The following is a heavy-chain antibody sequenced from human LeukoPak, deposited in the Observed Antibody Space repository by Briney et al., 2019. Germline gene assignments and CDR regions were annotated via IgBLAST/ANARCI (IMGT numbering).Heavy chain of an antibody. CDR3: ARDGIAAAGQYYCYGMDV. J-gene: IGHJ6*02. CDR2: IWYDGDNK. CDR1: GFTFSSYG. V-gene: IGHV3-33*01. D-gene: IGHD6-13*01. Sequence: GGSLRLSCAASGFTFSSYGMHWVRQAPGKGLEWVGVIWYDGDNKYYADSVKGRFTISRDNSKNTLYLQMNSLRAEDTAVYYCARDGIAAAGQYYCYGMDVWGQGTTVTVSS.